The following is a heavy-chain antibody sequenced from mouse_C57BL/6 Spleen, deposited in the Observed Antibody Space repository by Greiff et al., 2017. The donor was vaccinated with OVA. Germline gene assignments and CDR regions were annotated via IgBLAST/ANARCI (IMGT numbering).Heavy chain of an antibody. V-gene: IGHV1-80*01. Sequence: QVQLQQSGAELVKPGASVKISCKASGYAFSGYWMNWVKQRPGKGLEWIGQIYPGDGDTNYNGKFKGKATLTADKSSSTAYMQLSSLTSEDSAVYFCARSDTTVVADWYFDVWGTGTTVTVSS. J-gene: IGHJ1*03. CDR2: IYPGDGDT. D-gene: IGHD1-1*01. CDR1: GYAFSGYW. CDR3: ARSDTTVVADWYFDV.